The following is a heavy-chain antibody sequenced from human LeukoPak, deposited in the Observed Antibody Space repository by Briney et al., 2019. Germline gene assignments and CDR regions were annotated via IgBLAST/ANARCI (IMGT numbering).Heavy chain of an antibody. CDR1: GGSVSSSSYY. Sequence: KPSETLSLTCTVSGGSVSSSSYYWGWIRQPPGKGLEWIGSIYYSGSTYYNPSLKSRVTISVDTSKNQFSLRLTSVTAADTAVYYCARRPRIAVAGPPFDYWGQGTLATVSS. CDR2: IYYSGST. V-gene: IGHV4-39*01. D-gene: IGHD6-19*01. CDR3: ARRPRIAVAGPPFDY. J-gene: IGHJ4*02.